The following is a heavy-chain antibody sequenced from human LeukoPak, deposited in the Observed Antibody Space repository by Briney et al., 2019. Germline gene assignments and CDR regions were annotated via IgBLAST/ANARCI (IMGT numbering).Heavy chain of an antibody. Sequence: GGSLRLSCAASGFTFSSYAMHWVPEAPGKGLEWGAVISYDGSNKYYADSVKGRFTISRDNSKNTLYLQMNSLRAEDTAVYYCARDSVGFGVRYYFDYWGQGTLVTVSS. V-gene: IGHV3-30*04. CDR3: ARDSVGFGVRYYFDY. J-gene: IGHJ4*02. CDR2: ISYDGSNK. D-gene: IGHD3-10*01. CDR1: GFTFSSYA.